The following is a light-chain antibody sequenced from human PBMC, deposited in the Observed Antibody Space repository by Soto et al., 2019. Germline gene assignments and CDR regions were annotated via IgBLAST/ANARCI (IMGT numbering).Light chain of an antibody. Sequence: QSALTQPRSVSGSPGQSVTISCTGTSSDVGGYNYVSWYQQHPGKAPKLMIYVVSKRPSGVPDRFSGSKSGNTASLTISGLQAEDEADYYCCSYAGSYKVFGTGTKLTVL. V-gene: IGLV2-11*01. CDR3: CSYAGSYKV. CDR1: SSDVGGYNY. CDR2: VVS. J-gene: IGLJ1*01.